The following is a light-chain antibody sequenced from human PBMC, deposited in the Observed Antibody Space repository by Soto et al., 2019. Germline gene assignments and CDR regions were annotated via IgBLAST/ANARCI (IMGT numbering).Light chain of an antibody. J-gene: IGLJ1*01. CDR1: SNY. V-gene: IGLV2-11*01. CDR2: DVN. Sequence: QSVLTQPRSVSGSPGQSVTISCTETSNYVSWYQQHPGKAPKLLISDVNQRPSGVPDRFSGSKSGRTASLTISGLLAEDEADYYCCSFAGSYTSFVFGTGTKLTVL. CDR3: CSFAGSYTSFV.